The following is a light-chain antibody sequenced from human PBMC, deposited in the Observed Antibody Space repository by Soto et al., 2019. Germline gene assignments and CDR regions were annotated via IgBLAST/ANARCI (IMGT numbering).Light chain of an antibody. V-gene: IGLV2-14*01. CDR2: DVN. J-gene: IGLJ2*01. Sequence: QSALTQPPSVSGSPGQSITISCTGTSSDVGAYDFVSWYQHYPGKAPKLVTFDVNHRPPGISDRFSGSKSANTASLTISGLQAEYEAFYYCSSYTTRSTLVFGGGTKVTVL. CDR1: SSDVGAYDF. CDR3: SSYTTRSTLV.